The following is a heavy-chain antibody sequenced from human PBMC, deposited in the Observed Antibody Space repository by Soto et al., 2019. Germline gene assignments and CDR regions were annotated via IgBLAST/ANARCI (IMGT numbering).Heavy chain of an antibody. CDR2: MNPNSGNT. D-gene: IGHD3-3*01. CDR3: ARVDAYYDFWSGYYNPDLGDNWFDP. J-gene: IGHJ5*02. Sequence: GASVKVSCKASGYTFTSYDMNWVRQAPGQGLEWMGWMNPNSGNTGYAQKFQGRVTMTRNTSISTAYMELSSLRSEDTAVYYCARVDAYYDFWSGYYNPDLGDNWFDPWGQGTLVTVSS. CDR1: GYTFTSYD. V-gene: IGHV1-8*01.